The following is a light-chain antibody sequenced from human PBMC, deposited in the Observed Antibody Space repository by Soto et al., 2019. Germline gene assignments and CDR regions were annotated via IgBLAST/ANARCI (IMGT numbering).Light chain of an antibody. Sequence: QSVLTQPPSASGTPGQRVNISCSGSSSNIGSNTVNWYQQIPGTAPKLLIYSNNQRPSGVPDRFSGSKSGTSASLAISGLQSEDEADYYCAAWDASLNGVVFGGGTQLTVL. V-gene: IGLV1-44*01. CDR3: AAWDASLNGVV. J-gene: IGLJ2*01. CDR2: SNN. CDR1: SSNIGSNT.